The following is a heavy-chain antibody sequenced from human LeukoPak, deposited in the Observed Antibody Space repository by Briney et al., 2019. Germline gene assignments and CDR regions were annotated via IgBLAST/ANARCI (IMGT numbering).Heavy chain of an antibody. Sequence: PGGSLRLSCAASGFTFSRYGMSWVRQAPGKGLEWVSYISRSGSPIYYADSVKGRFTISRDDAKNSLYPQMNSLRAEDTAVYYCARAFPDWGHYYYGMDVWGQGTTVTVSS. CDR2: ISRSGSPI. D-gene: IGHD7-27*01. V-gene: IGHV3-21*05. J-gene: IGHJ6*02. CDR1: GFTFSRYG. CDR3: ARAFPDWGHYYYGMDV.